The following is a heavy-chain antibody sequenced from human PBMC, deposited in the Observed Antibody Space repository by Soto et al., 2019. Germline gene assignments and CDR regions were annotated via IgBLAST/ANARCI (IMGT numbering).Heavy chain of an antibody. CDR2: INSDGDRI. CDR3: ARAGEWNYVHDF. V-gene: IGHV3-74*03. CDR1: GFTFTHYR. Sequence: PGGSLRLSCAASGFTFTHYRVHWVRQPPGKGLEWVGLINSDGDRIEYGDSVKGRFTISRDNAHNMVFMQMNSLTDEDSGAYFCARAGEWNYVHDFWGQGTLVPVSS. D-gene: IGHD3-16*01. J-gene: IGHJ4*02.